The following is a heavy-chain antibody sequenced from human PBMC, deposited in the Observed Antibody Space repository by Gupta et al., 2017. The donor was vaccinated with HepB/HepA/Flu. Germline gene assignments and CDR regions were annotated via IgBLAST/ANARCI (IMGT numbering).Heavy chain of an antibody. J-gene: IGHJ4*02. D-gene: IGHD1-1*01. CDR3: ARDYNWNYFDY. CDR2: ISSSGSTI. Sequence: EVQLVESGGGLVQPGGSLRLSCAASRFTFSSYEMNWVRQAPGKGLEWVSYISSSGSTIYYADSVKGRFTISRDNAKNSLYLQMNSLRAEDTAVYYCARDYNWNYFDYWGQGTLVTVSS. CDR1: RFTFSSYE. V-gene: IGHV3-48*03.